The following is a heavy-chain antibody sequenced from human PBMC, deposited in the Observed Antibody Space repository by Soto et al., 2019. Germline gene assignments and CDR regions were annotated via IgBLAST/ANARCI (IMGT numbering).Heavy chain of an antibody. CDR3: AKGRWEGVGIDV. CDR2: ISSSGGST. V-gene: IGHV3-23*01. J-gene: IGHJ6*02. D-gene: IGHD1-26*01. CDR1: GFTFNNYA. Sequence: EVQLLESGGGLVQPGGSLRLSCAASGFTFNNYAMSWVRQAPGKGLEWVSTISSSGGSTYYADSVKGRFTISRDNSKNTLYLPMNSLRAEDQAVYYCAKGRWEGVGIDVRGQGTKVNVSS.